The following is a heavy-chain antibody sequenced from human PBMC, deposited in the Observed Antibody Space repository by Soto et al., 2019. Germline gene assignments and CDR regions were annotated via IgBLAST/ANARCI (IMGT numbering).Heavy chain of an antibody. CDR3: AREGAGYSSMIGIFDY. V-gene: IGHV4-59*01. Sequence: SETLSLTCTVSGGSISSYYWSWIRQPPGKGLEWIGYIYYSGSTNYNPSLKSRVTISVDTSKNQFSLKLSSVTAADTAVYYCAREGAGYSSMIGIFDYRGQGTVVTVSS. CDR1: GGSISSYY. CDR2: IYYSGST. J-gene: IGHJ4*02. D-gene: IGHD6-13*01.